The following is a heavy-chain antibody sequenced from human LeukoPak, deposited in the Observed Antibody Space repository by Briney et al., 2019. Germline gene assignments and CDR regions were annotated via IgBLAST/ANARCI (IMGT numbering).Heavy chain of an antibody. Sequence: GGSLRLSCAASGFTFSSYSMNWVRQAPGKGLEWVSSISSSSSYIYYADSVKGRFTISRDNAKNSLYLQMNSLRAEDTAVYYCARDVEDRYYYDSSGPTIWGQGTLVTVSS. V-gene: IGHV3-21*01. CDR3: ARDVEDRYYYDSSGPTI. CDR2: ISSSSSYI. D-gene: IGHD3-22*01. J-gene: IGHJ4*02. CDR1: GFTFSSYS.